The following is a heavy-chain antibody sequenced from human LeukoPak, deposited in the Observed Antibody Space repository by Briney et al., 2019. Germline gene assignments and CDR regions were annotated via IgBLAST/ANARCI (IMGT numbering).Heavy chain of an antibody. CDR2: ISGSGDAT. CDR1: GFTFSIFA. J-gene: IGHJ4*02. CDR3: ATNYYDSSGYFPDFDY. V-gene: IGHV3-23*01. D-gene: IGHD3-22*01. Sequence: GGSLRLSCAASGFTFSIFAMTWVRQAPGKGLEWVSTISGSGDATHYADSVKGRFTISRDNSKNTLYLQMNTLRAEDTAVYYCATNYYDSSGYFPDFDYWGQGALVSVSS.